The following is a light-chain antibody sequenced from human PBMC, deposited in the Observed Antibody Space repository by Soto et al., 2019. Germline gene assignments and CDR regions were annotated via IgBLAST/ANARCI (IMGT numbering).Light chain of an antibody. Sequence: EVVLTQSPGTLSLSPGDRATLSFRASQSVSSNLAWYQQKPGQAPRLLIYGASSRATGIPDRFSGSGSGTDFTLIISRLEPEDFAVYYCHQYGSSRAFGQGTKVDIK. V-gene: IGKV3-20*01. CDR3: HQYGSSRA. CDR2: GAS. CDR1: QSVSSN. J-gene: IGKJ1*01.